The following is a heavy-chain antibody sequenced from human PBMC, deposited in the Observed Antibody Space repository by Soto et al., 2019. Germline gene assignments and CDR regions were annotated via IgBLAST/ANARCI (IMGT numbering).Heavy chain of an antibody. Sequence: PSETLSLTCTVSGGSISSGNYYCSWIRQPPGKGLEWIGFISYSGTTHYSASLRSRVSISVDTSKNQFSLDLSSVTAADTAVYYCATMGTPVTGLYYFDYWGQGTLVTVSS. CDR1: GGSISSGNYY. V-gene: IGHV4-30-4*01. D-gene: IGHD4-17*01. J-gene: IGHJ4*02. CDR2: ISYSGTT. CDR3: ATMGTPVTGLYYFDY.